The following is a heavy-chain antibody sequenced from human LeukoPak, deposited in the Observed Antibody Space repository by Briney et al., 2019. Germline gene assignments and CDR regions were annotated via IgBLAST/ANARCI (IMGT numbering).Heavy chain of an antibody. V-gene: IGHV3-74*01. CDR2: IKPDGSGT. J-gene: IGHJ4*02. CDR1: GFTFSTYW. D-gene: IGHD2-15*01. Sequence: PGGSLRLSCAASGFTFSTYWMHWVRQAPGKGLVWVSRIKPDGSGTNYADSVKGRFTISRDNAKNTLYLQMNSLRAEDTAVYYCARACSGCNCHAGDYWGQGTLVTVSS. CDR3: ARACSGCNCHAGDY.